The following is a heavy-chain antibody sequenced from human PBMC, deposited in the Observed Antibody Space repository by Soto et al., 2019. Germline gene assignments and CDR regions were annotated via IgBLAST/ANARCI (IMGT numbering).Heavy chain of an antibody. J-gene: IGHJ4*02. D-gene: IGHD5-12*01. Sequence: EVQVVGSGGGLVQPGGSLKLSCAASGVTFSGSAMHWVRQASGKGLEWVGRIRSKANSYATAYGASVKGRFTMSRDDSKNTAYLQMNSLKTEDTAVYYCSTRGDGYNADFDYWGQGTLVTVSS. V-gene: IGHV3-73*01. CDR1: GVTFSGSA. CDR3: STRGDGYNADFDY. CDR2: IRSKANSYAT.